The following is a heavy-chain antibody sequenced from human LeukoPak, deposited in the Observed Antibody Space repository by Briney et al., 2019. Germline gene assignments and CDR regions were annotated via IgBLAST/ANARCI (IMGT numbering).Heavy chain of an antibody. CDR3: ARDNVQDYDFWSGPPRYYGMDV. V-gene: IGHV3-7*03. D-gene: IGHD3-3*01. CDR2: IKQDGSEK. J-gene: IGHJ6*02. CDR1: GFTFSSYW. Sequence: TGGSLRLSCAASGFTFSSYWMSWVRQAPGKGLEWVANIKQDGSEKYYVDSVKGRFTISRDNAKNSLYLQMNSLRAEDTAVYYCARDNVQDYDFWSGPPRYYGMDVWGQGTTVTVSS.